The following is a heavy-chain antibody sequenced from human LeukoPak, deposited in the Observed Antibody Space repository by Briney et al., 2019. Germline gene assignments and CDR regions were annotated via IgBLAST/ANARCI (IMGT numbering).Heavy chain of an antibody. Sequence: PGGSLRLSCAASGFTFSSYAMSWVRQPPGKGLEWIGEVSHSGSTNYNPSLKSRVTISVDKSKNQFSLKLSSVTAADTAVYYCARVLDSSGYYFSSANDAFDIWGQGTMVTVSS. J-gene: IGHJ3*02. CDR1: GFTFSSYAM. CDR3: ARVLDSSGYYFSSANDAFDI. CDR2: VSHSGST. V-gene: IGHV4-4*02. D-gene: IGHD3-22*01.